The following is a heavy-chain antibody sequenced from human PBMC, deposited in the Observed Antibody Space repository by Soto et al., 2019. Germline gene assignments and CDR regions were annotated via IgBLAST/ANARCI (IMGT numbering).Heavy chain of an antibody. V-gene: IGHV3-48*01. Sequence: PGGSLRLSCAASGFTFSSYSMNWVRQAPGKGLEWVSYISSSSSTIYYADSVKGRFTISRDNAKNSLYLQMNSLRAEDTAVYYCATLNSLVRAPPYMDVWGKGTTVTVSS. CDR3: ATLNSLVRAPPYMDV. CDR2: ISSSSSTI. D-gene: IGHD6-13*01. CDR1: GFTFSSYS. J-gene: IGHJ6*03.